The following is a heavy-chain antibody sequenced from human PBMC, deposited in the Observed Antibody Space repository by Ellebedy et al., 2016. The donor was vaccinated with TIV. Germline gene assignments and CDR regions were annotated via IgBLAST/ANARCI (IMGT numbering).Heavy chain of an antibody. D-gene: IGHD5-18*01. J-gene: IGHJ4*02. V-gene: IGHV3-33*01. CDR2: IWYDGTNT. CDR3: ARGYTFGFPGYFDY. Sequence: PGGSLRLSCVAAGFSFSSYGMHWVRQAPGEGLEWVAVIWYDGTNTYYGHSVKGRFTLSRDNSKNTLYRQMNSLRAEDTAVYYCARGYTFGFPGYFDYWGQGTLVTVSS. CDR1: GFSFSSYG.